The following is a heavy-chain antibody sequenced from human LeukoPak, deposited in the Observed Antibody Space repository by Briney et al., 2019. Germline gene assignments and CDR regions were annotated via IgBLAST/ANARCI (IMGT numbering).Heavy chain of an antibody. CDR1: GFTVSSNY. Sequence: GGSLRLSCAASGFTVSSNYMSWVRQAPGKGLEWVSVIYSGGSTYYADSVKGRFTISRDNSKNTLYLQMNSLRAEDTAVYYCARVPIDYYGSGSYYNEGVYWGQGTLVTVSS. CDR2: IYSGGST. J-gene: IGHJ4*02. CDR3: ARVPIDYYGSGSYYNEGVY. V-gene: IGHV3-53*01. D-gene: IGHD3-10*01.